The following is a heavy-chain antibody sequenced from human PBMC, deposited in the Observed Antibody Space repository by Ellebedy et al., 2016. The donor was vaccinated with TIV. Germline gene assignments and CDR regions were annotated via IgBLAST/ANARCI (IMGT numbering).Heavy chain of an antibody. CDR1: GYTVGDYY. Sequence: ASVKVSCKASGYTVGDYYIQWVRQAPGQGLEWMGRISAYDGNTKYAQKVQGRVTMTTDTSTTTAYMELRNLRSDDSGVYYCARELAYSDSSAWIFWGQGTLVTVSS. CDR3: ARELAYSDSSAWIF. J-gene: IGHJ4*02. V-gene: IGHV1-18*04. D-gene: IGHD6-6*01. CDR2: ISAYDGNT.